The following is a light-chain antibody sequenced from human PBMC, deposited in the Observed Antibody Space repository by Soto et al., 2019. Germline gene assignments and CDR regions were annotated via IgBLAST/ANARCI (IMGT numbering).Light chain of an antibody. V-gene: IGKV3-11*01. CDR1: RSVRTY. Sequence: EVVLTQSPATLSLSPGERATLSCRASRSVRTYLAWYQQKPGQAPRLLIYDASDRATGLPARFSGSGSGTDFTLTISSLEPEDFAVYYCQQRSNWPLSFGGGTKVEIK. CDR2: DAS. J-gene: IGKJ4*01. CDR3: QQRSNWPLS.